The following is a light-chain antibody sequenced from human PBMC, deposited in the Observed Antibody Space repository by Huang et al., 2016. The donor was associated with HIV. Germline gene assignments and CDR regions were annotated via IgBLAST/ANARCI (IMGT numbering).Light chain of an antibody. CDR2: DAS. J-gene: IGKJ4*01. CDR3: QQYGTSPLT. Sequence: EIVLTQSPATLSLSPGERATLSCGASQSVSGSFLAWYQQKPGLAPRLLIYDASSRATGIPDRFSGSGSGTDFVLTINRLEPEDFAVYYCQQYGTSPLTFGGGTKVEIK. V-gene: IGKV3D-20*01. CDR1: QSVSGSF.